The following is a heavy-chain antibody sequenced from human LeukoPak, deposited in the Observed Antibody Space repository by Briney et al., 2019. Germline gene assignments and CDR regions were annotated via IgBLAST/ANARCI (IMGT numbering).Heavy chain of an antibody. V-gene: IGHV1-8*01. J-gene: IGHJ4*02. CDR3: ARGRGYCSSTSCRYFDY. CDR2: MNPNSGNT. D-gene: IGHD2-2*01. CDR1: GYTFTSYD. Sequence: ASVKVSCKASGYTFTSYDINWVRPATGQGLEWMGWMNPNSGNTGYAQKFQGRVTMTRNTSISTAYMELSSLRSEDTAVYYCARGRGYCSSTSCRYFDYWGQGTLVTVSS.